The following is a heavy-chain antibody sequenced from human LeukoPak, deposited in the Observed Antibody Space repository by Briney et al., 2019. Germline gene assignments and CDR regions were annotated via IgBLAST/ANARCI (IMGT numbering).Heavy chain of an antibody. V-gene: IGHV3-30-3*01. CDR1: GFTFSSYA. CDR3: AKDHFPHRALCNFDY. D-gene: IGHD2-2*01. CDR2: ISYDGSNK. J-gene: IGHJ4*02. Sequence: GRSLRLSCAASGFTFSSYAMHWVRQAPGKGLEWVAVISYDGSNKYYADSVKGRFTISRDNSKNTLYLQMNSLRVEDTAVYYCAKDHFPHRALCNFDYWGQGTLVTVSS.